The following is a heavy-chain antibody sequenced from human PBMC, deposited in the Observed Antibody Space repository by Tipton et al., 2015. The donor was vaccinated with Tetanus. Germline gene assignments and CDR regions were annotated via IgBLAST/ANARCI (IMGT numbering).Heavy chain of an antibody. D-gene: IGHD6-6*01. J-gene: IGHJ5*02. V-gene: IGHV4-31*03. Sequence: TLSLTCTVPGGSIRSGGYYWTWIRQHPERGLEWLGYIYYTGNTYYNPSLKSRVTISVDTSKNQFSLNLSSVTAADTAVYYCARDQGGGRVVRLNWLDPWGQGTLVTVSS. CDR2: IYYTGNT. CDR3: ARDQGGGRVVRLNWLDP. CDR1: GGSIRSGGYY.